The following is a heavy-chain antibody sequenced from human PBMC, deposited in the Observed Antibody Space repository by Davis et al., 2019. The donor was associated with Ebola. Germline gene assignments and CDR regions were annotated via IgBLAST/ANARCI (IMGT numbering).Heavy chain of an antibody. CDR1: GYTFTSYY. Sequence: ASVKVSCKASGYTFTSYYMHWVRQAPGQGLEWMGIINPSGGSTSYAQKFQGRVTMTRDTSTSTVYMELSSLRAEDTAVYYCARDGVVPTAIIFDYGMDVWGQGTTVTVSS. J-gene: IGHJ6*02. CDR3: ARDGVVPTAIIFDYGMDV. CDR2: INPSGGST. D-gene: IGHD2-2*01. V-gene: IGHV1-46*01.